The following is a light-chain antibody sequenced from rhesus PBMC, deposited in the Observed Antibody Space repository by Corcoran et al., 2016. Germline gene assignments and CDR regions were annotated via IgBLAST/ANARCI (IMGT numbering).Light chain of an antibody. CDR3: QQYNHFPFT. CDR1: QDINNY. CDR2: YAT. V-gene: IGKV1-66*01. J-gene: IGKJ3*01. Sequence: DVQMTQSPSSLSASVGDRVTITCRASQDINNYLSWFQQKPGKAPKPLIYYATTLKTGVSSRFSGRRSGTDYILTISSLQPEDIATYCCQQYNHFPFTFGPGTKLEIK.